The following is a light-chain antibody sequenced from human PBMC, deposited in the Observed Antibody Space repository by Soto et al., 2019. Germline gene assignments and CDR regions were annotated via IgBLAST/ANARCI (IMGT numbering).Light chain of an antibody. V-gene: IGLV2-14*01. CDR3: SSYTGSRTLYV. J-gene: IGLJ1*01. CDR2: EVT. Sequence: QSALTQPASVSGSPGQSITISCTGTSSDVGTYNYVSWYQQHPGKAPKVMIYEVTYRPSGVSNRFSGSKPGNTASLTISGLQDEDEAEYYCSSYTGSRTLYVFGTGTKVTVL. CDR1: SSDVGTYNY.